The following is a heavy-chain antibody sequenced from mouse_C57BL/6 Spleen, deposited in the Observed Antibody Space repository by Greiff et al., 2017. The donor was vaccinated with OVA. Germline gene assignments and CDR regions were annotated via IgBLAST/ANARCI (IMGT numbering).Heavy chain of an antibody. CDR3: AGGDYYSNFYAMDY. D-gene: IGHD2-5*01. CDR2: ISDGGSYT. CDR1: GFTFSSYA. Sequence: EVQGVESGGGLVKPGGSLKPSCAASGFTFSSYAMSWVRQTPEKRLEWVATISDGGSYTYYPDNVKGRFTISRDNAKNNLYLQMSHLKSEDTAMYYCAGGDYYSNFYAMDYWGQGTSVTVSS. J-gene: IGHJ4*01. V-gene: IGHV5-4*01.